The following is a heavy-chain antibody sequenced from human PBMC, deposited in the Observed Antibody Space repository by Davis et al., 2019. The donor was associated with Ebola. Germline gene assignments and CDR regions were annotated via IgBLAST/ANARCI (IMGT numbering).Heavy chain of an antibody. CDR3: ARGVEMATIDIDY. D-gene: IGHD5-24*01. CDR2: IIPILDTT. J-gene: IGHJ4*01. CDR1: GGTFNTLS. Sequence: SVKVSCKASGGTFNTLSISWVRQAPGQGLEWMGGIIPILDTTNYAQKFQGRVTITADKSTSTAYMELSSLRSEDTAVYYCARGVEMATIDIDYWGQGTLVTVSA. V-gene: IGHV1-69*10.